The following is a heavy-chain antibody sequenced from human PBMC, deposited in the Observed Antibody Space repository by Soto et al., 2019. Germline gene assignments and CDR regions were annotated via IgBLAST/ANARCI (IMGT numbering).Heavy chain of an antibody. CDR1: GFTFTHYG. V-gene: IGHV1-18*01. J-gene: IGHJ4*02. Sequence: QVQLVQSGAEVKQPGASVKVSCKASGFTFTHYGFTWVRQAPGQGLEWMGWISAYNGNTNYTQILQGRVTITTDTSTSTAYMELRSLRSDDTAVDYCARAAPIVLVTAAPDYWGQGTLVTVSS. D-gene: IGHD2-21*02. CDR2: ISAYNGNT. CDR3: ARAAPIVLVTAAPDY.